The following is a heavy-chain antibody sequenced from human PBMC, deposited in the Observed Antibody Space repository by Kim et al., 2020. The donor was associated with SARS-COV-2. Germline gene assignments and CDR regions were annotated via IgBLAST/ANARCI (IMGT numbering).Heavy chain of an antibody. CDR1: GFSISTNEVG. CDR3: AHRRRPDGPSGGWFRDFDY. CDR2: IYWDDDK. Sequence: SGPTLVNPTQTLTLTCTLSGFSISTNEVGVGWIRQSPGKAMEWLALIYWDDDKRYNPSLKNRVTITKDTSKNEVVLAISNVDPADTGTYYCAHRRRPDGPSGGWFRDFDYWGQGTLVTVSS. J-gene: IGHJ4*02. V-gene: IGHV2-5*02. D-gene: IGHD6-13*01.